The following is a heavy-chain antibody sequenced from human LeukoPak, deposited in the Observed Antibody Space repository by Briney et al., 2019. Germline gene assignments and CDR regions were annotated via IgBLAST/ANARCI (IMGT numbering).Heavy chain of an antibody. J-gene: IGHJ5*02. D-gene: IGHD6-13*01. Sequence: SETLSLTCAVYGGSFSGYYWSWIRQPPGKGLEWIGEINHSGSTNYNPSLKSRVTISVDTSKNQFSLKLGSVTAADTAVYYCARVDIAAGVNWFDPWGQGTLVTVSS. CDR2: INHSGST. V-gene: IGHV4-34*01. CDR3: ARVDIAAGVNWFDP. CDR1: GGSFSGYY.